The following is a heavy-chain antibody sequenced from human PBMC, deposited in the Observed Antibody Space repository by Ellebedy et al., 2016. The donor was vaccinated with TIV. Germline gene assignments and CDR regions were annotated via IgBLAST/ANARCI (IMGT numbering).Heavy chain of an antibody. CDR3: ARNPPGDDAFDI. Sequence: MPSETLSLTCTVSGGSISSSRYYWGWIRQPPGKGLEWIESVSYTRRTYYNPSLKSPVTISVDTSKNQFSLRLSSVTAADTAVYYGARNPPGDDAFDIWGQGTMVTVSS. D-gene: IGHD1-14*01. CDR2: VSYTRRT. J-gene: IGHJ3*02. CDR1: GGSISSSRYY. V-gene: IGHV4-39*07.